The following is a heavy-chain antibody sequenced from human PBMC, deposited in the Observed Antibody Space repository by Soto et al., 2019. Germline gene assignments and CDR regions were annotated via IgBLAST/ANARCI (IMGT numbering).Heavy chain of an antibody. CDR2: ISSSGSGI. Sequence: QVQLVESGGGLVKPGGSLRLSCAASGFTFSDYYMTWIRQAPGKGLEWVSYISSSGSGIYYPDSMKGRFTISRDNAKKALYLQMSSLRADDTAVYYCARAYSDACDIWGQGTMVTVSS. CDR1: GFTFSDYY. J-gene: IGHJ3*02. CDR3: ARAYSDACDI. V-gene: IGHV3-11*01. D-gene: IGHD2-15*01.